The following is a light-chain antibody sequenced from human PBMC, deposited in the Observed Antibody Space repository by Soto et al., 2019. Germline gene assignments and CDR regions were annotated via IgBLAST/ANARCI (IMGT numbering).Light chain of an antibody. Sequence: DIQMTQSPSSLSASVGDRVTITCQASQDIKNYLNCYQQKPGKAPNLLIYDASNLKTGVPSRFSGSGSVTHFTFTISSLQPEDIATYYCQHYDHLPPLYFGGGTKVEIK. CDR1: QDIKNY. J-gene: IGKJ4*01. CDR2: DAS. V-gene: IGKV1-33*01. CDR3: QHYDHLPPLY.